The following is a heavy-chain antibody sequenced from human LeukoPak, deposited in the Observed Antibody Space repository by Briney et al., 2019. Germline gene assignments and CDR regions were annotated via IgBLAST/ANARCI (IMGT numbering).Heavy chain of an antibody. CDR2: IYSGGST. Sequence: PGGSLRLSCAASGFTVSSNYMSWVRQAPGKGLEWGSVIYSGGSTYYADSVKGRFTISRDNSKNTLYLQMNSLRAEDTAVYYCARDSYDILTGYYVQDYYYGMDVWGQGTTVTVSS. V-gene: IGHV3-53*01. CDR3: ARDSYDILTGYYVQDYYYGMDV. D-gene: IGHD3-9*01. J-gene: IGHJ6*02. CDR1: GFTVSSNY.